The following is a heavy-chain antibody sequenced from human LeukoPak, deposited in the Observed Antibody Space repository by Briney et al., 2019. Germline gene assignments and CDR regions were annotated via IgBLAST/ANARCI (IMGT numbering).Heavy chain of an antibody. Sequence: ASVKVSCKASGYTFTSYYMHWVRQAPGQGLEWMGIINPSGGSTSYAQKFQGRVTMTRDTSTSTVYMELSSLRSEDTAVYYCARGGDYGDYGGNYYYYGMDVWGQGTTVTVSS. CDR1: GYTFTSYY. CDR3: ARGGDYGDYGGNYYYYGMDV. V-gene: IGHV1-46*01. CDR2: INPSGGST. D-gene: IGHD4-17*01. J-gene: IGHJ6*02.